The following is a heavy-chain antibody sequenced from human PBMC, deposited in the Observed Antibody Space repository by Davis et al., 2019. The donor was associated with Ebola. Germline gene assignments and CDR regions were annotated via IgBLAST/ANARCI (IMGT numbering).Heavy chain of an antibody. CDR1: GYTFTGYY. CDR2: INPNSGGT. J-gene: IGHJ6*02. D-gene: IGHD4-11*01. Sequence: ASVKVSCKASGYTFTGYYMHWVRQAPGQGLEWMGWINPNSGGTNYEQKFQGWVTMTRDTSISTAYMELSKLRSDDTAVYYCARVRGTVTTGRYYYCMDVWGQGTTVTVSS. CDR3: ARVRGTVTTGRYYYCMDV. V-gene: IGHV1-2*04.